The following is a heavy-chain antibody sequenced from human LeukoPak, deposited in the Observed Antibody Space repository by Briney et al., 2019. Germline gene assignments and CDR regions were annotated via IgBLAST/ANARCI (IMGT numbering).Heavy chain of an antibody. V-gene: IGHV1-46*01. D-gene: IGHD3-9*01. J-gene: IGHJ6*03. Sequence: GASVKVSCKASGYTFGTHWMHWVRQAPGQGLEWMGIINPSGDVRLYARKFQGRVTVTRDMSTRTVYMELSDLRPEDTAVYYCARDRRLISDILTGYYRTEYYYYMDVWGKGTTVIISS. CDR3: ARDRRLISDILTGYYRTEYYYYMDV. CDR1: GYTFGTHW. CDR2: INPSGDVR.